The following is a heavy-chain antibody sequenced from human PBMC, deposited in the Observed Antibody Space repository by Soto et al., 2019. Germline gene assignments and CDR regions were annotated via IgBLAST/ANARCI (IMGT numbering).Heavy chain of an antibody. D-gene: IGHD3-22*01. CDR2: IKPNSGNT. CDR3: VKDRDSNSWPSRDV. V-gene: IGHV1-18*01. Sequence: GASVKVSCKTSGYTFTRNGISWVRQAPGQGLEWMGWIKPNSGNTMYTQKLQGRVIMTTDTSTSTAYMELRSLRSDDTAIYYCVKDRDSNSWPSRDVWGPRTTVTVSS. J-gene: IGHJ6*02. CDR1: GYTFTRNG.